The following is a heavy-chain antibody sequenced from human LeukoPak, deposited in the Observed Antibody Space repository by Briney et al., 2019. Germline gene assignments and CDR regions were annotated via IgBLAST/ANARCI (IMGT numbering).Heavy chain of an antibody. D-gene: IGHD2-2*01. CDR3: ARGYQLLDFDY. CDR1: GGSISSYY. J-gene: IGHJ4*02. V-gene: IGHV4-59*08. Sequence: SETLSLSCTVSGGSISSYYWSWIRQPPGKGLEWIGYIYYSGSTKYNPSLKSRVTISVDTSKNQFSLKLSSVTAADTAVYYCARGYQLLDFDYWGQGTLVTVSS. CDR2: IYYSGST.